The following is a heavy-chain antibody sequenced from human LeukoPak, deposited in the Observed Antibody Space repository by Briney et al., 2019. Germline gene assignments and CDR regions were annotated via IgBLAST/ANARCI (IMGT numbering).Heavy chain of an antibody. Sequence: ASVKVSCKASGGTLSSYAISWVRQAPGQGLEWMGRIIPILGIANYAQKFQGRVTITADKSTSTAYMELSSLRSEDTAVYYCARGPSAVADGFDPWGQGTLVTVSS. J-gene: IGHJ5*02. CDR3: ARGPSAVADGFDP. CDR1: GGTLSSYA. D-gene: IGHD6-19*01. CDR2: IIPILGIA. V-gene: IGHV1-69*04.